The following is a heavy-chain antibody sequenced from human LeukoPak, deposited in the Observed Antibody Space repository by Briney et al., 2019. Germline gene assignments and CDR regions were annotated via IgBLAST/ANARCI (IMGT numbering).Heavy chain of an antibody. CDR1: GFTSSNYG. D-gene: IGHD3-10*01. J-gene: IGHJ4*02. CDR2: IWYDGSNK. Sequence: PGGSLRLSCVASGFTSSNYGMHWVRQAPGKGLEWVAVIWYDGSNKYYADPVKGRFTISRDNSKNTLYLQMNSLRAEDTAVYYCARGHGSGSYLLDYWGQGTLVTVSS. CDR3: ARGHGSGSYLLDY. V-gene: IGHV3-33*08.